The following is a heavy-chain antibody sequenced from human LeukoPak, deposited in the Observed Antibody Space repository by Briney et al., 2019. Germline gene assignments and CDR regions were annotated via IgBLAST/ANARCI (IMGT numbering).Heavy chain of an antibody. CDR3: AREGSSWALGY. V-gene: IGHV1-3*01. D-gene: IGHD6-13*01. CDR1: GYTFTSYA. J-gene: IGHJ4*02. Sequence: ASVKVSCKATGYTFTSYAMRWVRQAPGQRLEWMGWINAGNGNTKYSQKFQGRVTITRDTSASTAYMELSSLRSEDTAVYYCAREGSSWALGYWGQGTLVTVSS. CDR2: INAGNGNT.